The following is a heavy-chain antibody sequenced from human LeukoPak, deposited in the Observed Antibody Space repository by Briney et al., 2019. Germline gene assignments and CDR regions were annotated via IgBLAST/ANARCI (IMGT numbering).Heavy chain of an antibody. CDR1: GFTFNSYA. V-gene: IGHV3-23*01. J-gene: IGHJ5*02. Sequence: PGGSLRLSCAASGFTFNSYAMTWVRQAPGKGLEWVSAISGGGVNTYYADSVKGRFTISRDNSKNMRYLQMNSLRAEDTAVYYCAKTLGYSGYFSPWGQGTLVTVSS. D-gene: IGHD3-22*01. CDR2: ISGGGVNT. CDR3: AKTLGYSGYFSP.